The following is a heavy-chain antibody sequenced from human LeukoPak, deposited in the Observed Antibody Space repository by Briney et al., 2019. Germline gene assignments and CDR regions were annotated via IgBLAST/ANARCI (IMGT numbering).Heavy chain of an antibody. J-gene: IGHJ4*02. V-gene: IGHV4-38-2*02. CDR3: ARDPRNKPNDY. CDR2: IYHSGST. Sequence: KPSETLSLTCAVSGYSISSGYYWGWIRQPPGKGLEWIGSIYHSGSTYYNPSLKSRVTISVDTSKNQFSLKLSSVTAADTAVYYCARDPRNKPNDYWGQGTLVTVSS. CDR1: GYSISSGYY.